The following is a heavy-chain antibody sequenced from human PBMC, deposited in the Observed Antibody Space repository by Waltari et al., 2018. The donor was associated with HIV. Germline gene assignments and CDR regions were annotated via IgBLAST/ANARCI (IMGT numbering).Heavy chain of an antibody. Sequence: QVQLVQSGAEVKKPGASVKLSCKASGYTFTAYHIHWVRQAPGQGLEWMGWINPDSGSTHYAQKSQGRVTMTRDTSISAVYLELSSLRSDDTTIFYCVRDRAPGATSADYWGQGTLVTVSS. CDR2: INPDSGST. CDR1: GYTFTAYH. V-gene: IGHV1-2*02. J-gene: IGHJ4*02. D-gene: IGHD1-26*01. CDR3: VRDRAPGATSADY.